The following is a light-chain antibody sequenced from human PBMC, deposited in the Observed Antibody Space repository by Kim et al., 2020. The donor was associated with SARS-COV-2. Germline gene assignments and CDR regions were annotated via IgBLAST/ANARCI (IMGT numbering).Light chain of an antibody. J-gene: IGKJ2*01. CDR1: QSVSSN. Sequence: VYPGERVTLSCRASQSVSSNLAWYQQKRGQAPRLLIYGASTRATDVPARFSGSGSGTQFTLTISSLQSEDFAVYYCQQYDNWPPYTFGPGTKLEIK. V-gene: IGKV3-15*01. CDR2: GAS. CDR3: QQYDNWPPYT.